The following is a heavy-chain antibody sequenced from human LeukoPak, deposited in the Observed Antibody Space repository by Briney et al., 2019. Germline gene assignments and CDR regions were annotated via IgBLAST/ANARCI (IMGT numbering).Heavy chain of an antibody. V-gene: IGHV4-59*01. CDR1: GGSISSSY. D-gene: IGHD2-8*02. CDR2: IHYTGRT. CDR3: ARLHSTGGTLAY. Sequence: SETLSLTCTVSGGSISSSYWSWIRQSPGKGLEWIGYIHYTGRTEYSPSLKSRLTISTGTSKTQFFLKLSSVTAADTALYYCARLHSTGGTLAYWGQGTLVTVSS. J-gene: IGHJ4*02.